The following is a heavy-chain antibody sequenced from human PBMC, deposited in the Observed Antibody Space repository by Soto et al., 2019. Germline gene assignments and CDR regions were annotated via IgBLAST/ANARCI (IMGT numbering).Heavy chain of an antibody. V-gene: IGHV3-33*01. Sequence: RRLSCAASGFTFSSYGMHWVRQAPGKGLEWVAVIWSDGSNKYYADSVKGRFTISRDNSKNRLYLQMNSLRIEDTAVYNCARGRYGMDVWGRGTTVTVSS. CDR1: GFTFSSYG. CDR3: ARGRYGMDV. CDR2: IWSDGSNK. J-gene: IGHJ6*02.